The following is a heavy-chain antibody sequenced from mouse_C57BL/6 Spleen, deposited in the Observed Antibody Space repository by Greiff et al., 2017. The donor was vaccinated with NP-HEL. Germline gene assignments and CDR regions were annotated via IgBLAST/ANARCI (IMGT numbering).Heavy chain of an antibody. V-gene: IGHV2-2*01. J-gene: IGHJ3*01. CDR1: GFSLTSYG. CDR2: IWSGGST. Sequence: VQLQQSGPGLVQPSQSLSITCTVSGFSLTSYGVHWVRQSPGKGLEWLGVIWSGGSTDYNAAFISRLSISKDNSKSQVFFKMNSLQADDTAIYYCARNWNYGSSLGFAYWGQGTLVTVSA. D-gene: IGHD1-1*01. CDR3: ARNWNYGSSLGFAY.